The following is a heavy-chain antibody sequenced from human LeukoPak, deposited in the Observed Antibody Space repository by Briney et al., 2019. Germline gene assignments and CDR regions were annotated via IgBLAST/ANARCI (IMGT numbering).Heavy chain of an antibody. V-gene: IGHV3-30*02. CDR3: ARDLGYSSGHGLDV. D-gene: IGHD6-19*01. Sequence: GGSLRLSCAASGFTFTDSAMHWVRRAPGAGLEWVPLIRSGGSNEYYADSVKGRFTIYRDNAKNMLYLQMNRLSAEDTAMYYCARDLGYSSGHGLDVWGQGTTVTVSS. CDR2: IRSGGSNE. CDR1: GFTFTDSA. J-gene: IGHJ6*02.